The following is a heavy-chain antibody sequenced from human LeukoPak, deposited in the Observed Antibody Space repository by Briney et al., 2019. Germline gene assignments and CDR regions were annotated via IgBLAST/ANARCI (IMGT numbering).Heavy chain of an antibody. CDR1: GYSFTSYW. CDR2: IYPGDSDT. Sequence: GESLKISCKGSGYSFTSYWIGWVRQMPGKGLEWMGLIYPGDSDTRYSPSFQGQVTISADKSISTAYLQWSGLKAPDTAIYYCARQGGVSPIAAEGAFDIWGQGTMVTVSS. CDR3: ARQGGVSPIAAEGAFDI. D-gene: IGHD6-13*01. J-gene: IGHJ3*02. V-gene: IGHV5-51*01.